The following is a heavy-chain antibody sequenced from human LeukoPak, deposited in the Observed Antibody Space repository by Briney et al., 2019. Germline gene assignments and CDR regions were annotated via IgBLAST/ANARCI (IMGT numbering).Heavy chain of an antibody. V-gene: IGHV3-23*01. D-gene: IGHD3-22*01. CDR2: ISGSGGST. Sequence: GGSLRLSCAASGFTFSSYAMSWVRQAPGKGLEWVSAISGSGGSTYYADSVKGRFTISRDNSKNTLYLQMNSLRAEDTAVYYCAKDRYYYDSSGSQFDYWGQGTLATVSS. CDR1: GFTFSSYA. J-gene: IGHJ4*02. CDR3: AKDRYYYDSSGSQFDY.